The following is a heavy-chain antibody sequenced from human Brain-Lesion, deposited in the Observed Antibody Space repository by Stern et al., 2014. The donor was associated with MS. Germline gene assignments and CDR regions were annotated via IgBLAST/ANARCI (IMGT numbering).Heavy chain of an antibody. V-gene: IGHV5-51*01. Sequence: EVQLGESGAEVKKPGESLKISCKGSGYRFTSNWIGWVRQMPGKGLEWMGLIWPGDSDTRYSPSFQGQVTISADKSISTAYLQWSSLQASDTAMYYCARRGDSSSSGFDYWGQGTLVIVSS. D-gene: IGHD6-6*01. CDR2: IWPGDSDT. CDR1: GYRFTSNW. J-gene: IGHJ4*02. CDR3: ARRGDSSSSGFDY.